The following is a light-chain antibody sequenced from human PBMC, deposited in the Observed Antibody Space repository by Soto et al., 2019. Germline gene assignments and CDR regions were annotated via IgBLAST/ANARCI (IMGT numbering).Light chain of an antibody. CDR2: AAS. J-gene: IGKJ2*01. CDR3: QQSFSTPPT. CDR1: QSNSSY. Sequence: DVQMTQSPSSLSVSVGDRVTITCRASQSNSSYLSWYHQKPGKAPNLLIYAASTLQTGVPSRFSASGSGTDFTLTISSLQPEDSATYYCQQSFSTPPTFGQGTKLEIK. V-gene: IGKV1-39*01.